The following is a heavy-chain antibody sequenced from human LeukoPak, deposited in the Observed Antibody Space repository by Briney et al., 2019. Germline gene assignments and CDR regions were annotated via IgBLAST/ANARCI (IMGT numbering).Heavy chain of an antibody. D-gene: IGHD3/OR15-3a*01. CDR3: ARGDWGLRPFGY. CDR2: IYYSGST. Sequence: PSETLSLTCTVSGGSISSSSYYWGWFRQPPGKGLEWIGSIYYSGSTYYNPSLKSRVTISVDTSKNQFSLKLSSVTAADTAVYYCARGDWGLRPFGYWGQGTLVTVSS. CDR1: GGSISSSSYY. V-gene: IGHV4-39*07. J-gene: IGHJ4*02.